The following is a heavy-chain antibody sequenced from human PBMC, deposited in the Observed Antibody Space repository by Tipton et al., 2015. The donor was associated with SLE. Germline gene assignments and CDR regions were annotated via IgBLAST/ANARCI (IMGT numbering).Heavy chain of an antibody. CDR1: GFTFSDYY. CDR2: ISSSGSTI. V-gene: IGHV3-11*04. D-gene: IGHD4-17*01. J-gene: IGHJ4*02. Sequence: SLRLSCAASGFTFSDYYMSWIRQAPGKGLEWVSYISSSGSTIYYADSVKGRFTISRDNAKNPLYLQMNSLRAEDTAVYYCARDLMTTVTPFDYWGQGTLVTVSS. CDR3: ARDLMTTVTPFDY.